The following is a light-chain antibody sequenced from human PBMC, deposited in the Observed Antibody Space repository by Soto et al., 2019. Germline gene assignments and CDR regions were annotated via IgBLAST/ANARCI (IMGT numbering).Light chain of an antibody. J-gene: IGKJ4*01. CDR2: AAS. CDR1: QGIRSY. V-gene: IGKV1-9*01. CDR3: QQVNDYPLT. Sequence: DIQLTQSPSFLSASVGDRVTITYRASQGIRSYLAWYQQKPGKAPKLLIYAASTLQSGVPSRFSGSGSGTEFTLTISCLQPEDFATYYCQQVNDYPLTFGGGTKVEIK.